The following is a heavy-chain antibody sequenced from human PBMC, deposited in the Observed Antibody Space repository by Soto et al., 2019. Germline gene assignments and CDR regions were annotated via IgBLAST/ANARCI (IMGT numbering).Heavy chain of an antibody. Sequence: ASVKVSCKASGYPFTSSYMHWVRQAPGQGLEWMGIINPSGGSTSYAQKFQGRVTMTRDTSTSTVYMELSSLRSEDTAVYYCARDPSDYYGSGTSAPPWFDPWGQGTLVTVSS. D-gene: IGHD3-10*01. J-gene: IGHJ5*02. CDR3: ARDPSDYYGSGTSAPPWFDP. CDR1: GYPFTSSY. V-gene: IGHV1-46*01. CDR2: INPSGGST.